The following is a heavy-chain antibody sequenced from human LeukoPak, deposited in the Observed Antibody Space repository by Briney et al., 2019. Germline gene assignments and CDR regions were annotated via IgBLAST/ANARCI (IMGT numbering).Heavy chain of an antibody. CDR2: MYYSGST. D-gene: IGHD3-22*01. Sequence: SETLSLTCTVSGGSISSGDYYWSWIRQPPGKGLEWIAYMYYSGSTYYNPSLKSRVTMSADTSKNQPSLKLSSVTAADTAVYYCARPYYYDSRIDPWGQGTLVTVSS. V-gene: IGHV4-30-4*01. CDR1: GGSISSGDYY. CDR3: ARPYYYDSRIDP. J-gene: IGHJ5*02.